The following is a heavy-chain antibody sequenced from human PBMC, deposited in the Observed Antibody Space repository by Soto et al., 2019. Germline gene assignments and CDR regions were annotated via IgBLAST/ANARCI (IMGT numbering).Heavy chain of an antibody. CDR3: ARVPTIFGVVGIFDY. J-gene: IGHJ4*02. CDR2: ISGSGGST. V-gene: IGHV3-23*01. D-gene: IGHD3-3*01. CDR1: GFTFSSYA. Sequence: GGSLRLSCAASGFTFSSYAMSWVRQAPGKGLEWVSAISGSGGSTYYADSVKGRFTISRDNSKNTLYLQMNSLRAEDTAVYYCARVPTIFGVVGIFDYWGQGTLVTVSS.